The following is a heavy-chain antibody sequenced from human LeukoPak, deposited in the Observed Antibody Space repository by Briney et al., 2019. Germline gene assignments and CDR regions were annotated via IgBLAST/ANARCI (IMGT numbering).Heavy chain of an antibody. D-gene: IGHD3-3*01. CDR2: IYSGGST. V-gene: IGHV3-66*02. CDR1: EFTVSSNY. CDR3: ARVNAPFWSGSMDV. Sequence: GGSLRLSCAASEFTVSSNYMNWIRQAPGKGLEWVSVIYSGGSTYYADSVKGRFTISIDNSKNTLYLQMNSLRAEDTAVYYCARVNAPFWSGSMDVWGKGTTVTVSS. J-gene: IGHJ6*03.